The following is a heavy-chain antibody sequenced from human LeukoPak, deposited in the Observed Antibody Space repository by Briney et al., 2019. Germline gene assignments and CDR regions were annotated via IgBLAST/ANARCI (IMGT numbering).Heavy chain of an antibody. Sequence: TXSXYXXXWVRQALGKGVEWVANIKQDGSEKYSVDSAKGRFTISRDNAKNSLYLQMNSLRAEDTAVYYCASASSHRIAAGGDYWGQGTLVTVSS. D-gene: IGHD6-13*01. V-gene: IGHV3-7*01. CDR2: IKQDGSEK. J-gene: IGHJ4*02. CDR3: ASASSHRIAAGGDY. CDR1: TXSXYX.